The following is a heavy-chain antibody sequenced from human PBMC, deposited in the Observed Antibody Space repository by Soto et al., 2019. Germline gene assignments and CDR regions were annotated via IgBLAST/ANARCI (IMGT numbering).Heavy chain of an antibody. V-gene: IGHV3-23*01. Sequence: EVQLLESGGGLVQPGGSLRLSCAASGFTFSTYGMSWVRQAPGTGLEWVSGISGSGGDTYYADSVKGRFTISRDNSNNTLYLQMNSLRAEDTAVYYCAKREGYGVVDYWGQGTLVTVSS. J-gene: IGHJ4*02. CDR1: GFTFSTYG. CDR2: ISGSGGDT. CDR3: AKREGYGVVDY. D-gene: IGHD5-12*01.